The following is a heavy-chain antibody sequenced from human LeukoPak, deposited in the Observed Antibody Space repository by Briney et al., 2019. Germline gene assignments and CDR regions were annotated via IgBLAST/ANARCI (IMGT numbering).Heavy chain of an antibody. D-gene: IGHD1-26*01. CDR3: ARDGSGSYSWFDP. CDR2: ISSNGGST. V-gene: IGHV3-64*03. Sequence: GGSLRLSCSASGFTFSNYVMHWVRQTPGKGLEYVSVISSNGGSTFYADSVKGRFTISRDNSKNTLYLQMSSLRAEDTAVYYCARDGSGSYSWFDPWGQGTLVTVSS. J-gene: IGHJ5*02. CDR1: GFTFSNYV.